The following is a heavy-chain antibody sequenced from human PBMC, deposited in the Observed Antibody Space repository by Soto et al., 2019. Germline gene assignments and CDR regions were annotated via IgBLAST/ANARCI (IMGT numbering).Heavy chain of an antibody. CDR2: ISSSGGST. V-gene: IGHV3-23*01. J-gene: IGHJ4*02. Sequence: EVQLLESGGDLIQPGGSLRLSCAASGFTFSSYAMSWVRQAPGTGLGCVSAISSSGGSTFYADSVKGRFTISRDNSRNTLHLQRNRLRAEDTGIYYCSKYQPMHQPSPYFDYWRQGPLVTVSS. D-gene: IGHD2-2*01. CDR1: GFTFSSYA. CDR3: SKYQPMHQPSPYFDY.